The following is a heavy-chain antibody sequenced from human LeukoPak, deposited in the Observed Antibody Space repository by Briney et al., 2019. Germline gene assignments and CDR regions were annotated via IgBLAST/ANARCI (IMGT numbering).Heavy chain of an antibody. J-gene: IGHJ4*02. V-gene: IGHV4-59*08. CDR1: GGSISSYY. Sequence: SETLSLTCTVSGGSISSYYWSWIRQPAGKGLEWIGYIYYSGSTNYNPSLKSRVTISVDTSKNQFSLKLSSVTAADTAVYYCATGGYGDYVRSYYFDYWGQGTLVTVSS. CDR2: IYYSGST. CDR3: ATGGYGDYVRSYYFDY. D-gene: IGHD4-17*01.